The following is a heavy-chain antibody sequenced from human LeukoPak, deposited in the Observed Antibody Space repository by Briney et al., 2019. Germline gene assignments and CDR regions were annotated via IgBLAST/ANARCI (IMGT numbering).Heavy chain of an antibody. Sequence: PSETLSLTCAVSGGSISSGDYSWNWIRQPPGKGPEWIGYIYHSVSTYYNPSLKSRVTISVERSKNQFSLKLTSVTAADAALYYCARANGYYGSGIPYFDFWGQGTLVTVSS. CDR1: GGSISSGDYS. J-gene: IGHJ4*02. CDR2: IYHSVST. D-gene: IGHD3-10*01. V-gene: IGHV4-30-2*01. CDR3: ARANGYYGSGIPYFDF.